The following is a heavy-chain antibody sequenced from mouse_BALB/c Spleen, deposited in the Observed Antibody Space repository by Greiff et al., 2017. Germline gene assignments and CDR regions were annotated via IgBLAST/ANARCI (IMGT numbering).Heavy chain of an antibody. CDR1: GFNIKDYY. D-gene: IGHD2-4*01. Sequence: EVKLMESGAELVRSGASVKLSCTASGFNIKDYYMHWVKQRPEQGLEWIGWIDPENGDTEYAPKFQGKATMTADTSSNTAYLQLSSLTSEDTAVYYCNAWDYDGFAYWGQGTLVTVSA. CDR3: NAWDYDGFAY. CDR2: IDPENGDT. J-gene: IGHJ3*01. V-gene: IGHV14-4*02.